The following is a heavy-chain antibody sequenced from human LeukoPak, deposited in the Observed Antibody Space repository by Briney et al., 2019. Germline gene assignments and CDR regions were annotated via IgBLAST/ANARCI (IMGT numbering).Heavy chain of an antibody. CDR1: GFTFSSYE. CDR3: AELGITMIGGV. V-gene: IGHV3-48*03. D-gene: IGHD3-10*02. Sequence: GGSLRLSCAASGFTFSSYEMNWVRQAPGKGLEWVSYISSSGSTIYYADSEKGRFTISRDNAKNSLYLQMNSLRAEDTAVYYCAELGITMIGGVWGKGTTVTISS. CDR2: ISSSGSTI. J-gene: IGHJ6*04.